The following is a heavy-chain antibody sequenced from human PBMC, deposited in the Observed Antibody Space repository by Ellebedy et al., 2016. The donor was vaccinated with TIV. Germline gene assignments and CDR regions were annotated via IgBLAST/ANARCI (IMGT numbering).Heavy chain of an antibody. V-gene: IGHV1-69*13. CDR3: ARSGGAVAVDAFDI. CDR1: GGTFSSYA. Sequence: SVKVSCXTSGGTFSSYAIGWVRQAPGQGLEWMGGIIPIFGTANYAQKFQGRVTITADESTSTAYMELSSLRSEDTAVYYCARSGGAVAVDAFDIWGQGTMVTVSS. D-gene: IGHD6-19*01. J-gene: IGHJ3*02. CDR2: IIPIFGTA.